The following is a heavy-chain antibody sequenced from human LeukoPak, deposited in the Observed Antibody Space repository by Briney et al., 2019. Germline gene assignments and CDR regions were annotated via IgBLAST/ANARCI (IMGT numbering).Heavy chain of an antibody. CDR3: ARDKRIGSYDAFDI. CDR2: IYYSGST. J-gene: IGHJ3*02. V-gene: IGHV4-59*01. CDR1: GGSISSYY. Sequence: SETLSLTCTVSGGSISSYYWSWIRQPPGKGLEWIGYIYYSGSTNYNPSLKSRVTISVDTSKNQFSLKLSSVTAADTAVYYCARDKRIGSYDAFDIWGQGTMVTVSS. D-gene: IGHD2-15*01.